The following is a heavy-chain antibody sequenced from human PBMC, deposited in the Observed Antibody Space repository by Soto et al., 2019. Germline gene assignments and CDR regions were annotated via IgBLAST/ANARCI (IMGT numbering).Heavy chain of an antibody. CDR3: ARDAPGAAPY. CDR2: INYRGTT. D-gene: IGHD6-13*01. J-gene: IGHJ4*02. V-gene: IGHV4-31*03. CDR1: GGPIINADSY. Sequence: QVQLQESGPGLVKPSQTLSLPGTVSGGPIINADSYLNWIRQHPEKGLEWMGYINYRGTTNYNPALKSRILISIDTSKNQFSLRLTSVTAADTAVYYCARDAPGAAPYWGQGTLVTVSS.